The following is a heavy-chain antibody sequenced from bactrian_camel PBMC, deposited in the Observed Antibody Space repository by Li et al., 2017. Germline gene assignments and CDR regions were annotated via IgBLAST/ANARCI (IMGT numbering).Heavy chain of an antibody. CDR2: ISGSSRT. D-gene: IGHD3*01. V-gene: IGHV3-2*01. CDR3: AGGDDSCSGSWCDAFGY. J-gene: IGHJ6*01. Sequence: HVQLVESGGGLVQPGESLRLSCAASGFIFRDHYMNWVRQAPGKGLEWVSSISGSSRTYYSNSVKGRCTIARDNTKNTLYLQLNSLKTEDTAMYYCAGGDDSCSGSWCDAFGYWGQGTQVTVS. CDR1: GFIFRDHY.